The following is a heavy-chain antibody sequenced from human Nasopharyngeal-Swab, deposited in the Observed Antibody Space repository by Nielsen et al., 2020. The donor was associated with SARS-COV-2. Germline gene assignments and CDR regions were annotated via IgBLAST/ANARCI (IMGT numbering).Heavy chain of an antibody. CDR3: ARDLWRDCSSTSRYLNWFDP. D-gene: IGHD2-2*01. J-gene: IGHJ5*02. CDR1: GFTFSSYW. CDR2: IKQDGSEK. Sequence: GESLKISCAASGFTFSSYWMSWVRQAPGKGLEWVANIKQDGSEKYYVDSVKGRFTISRDNAKNSLYLQMNSLRAEDTAVYYCARDLWRDCSSTSRYLNWFDPWGQGTLVTVSS. V-gene: IGHV3-7*01.